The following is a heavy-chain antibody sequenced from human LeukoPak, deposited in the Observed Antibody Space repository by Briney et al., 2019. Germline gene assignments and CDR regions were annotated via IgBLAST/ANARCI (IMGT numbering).Heavy chain of an antibody. Sequence: PSETLSLTCAVYGGSFSGYYWSWIRQPPGKGLEWIGEINHSGSTYYNPSLKSRVTISVDTSKNQFSLKLSSVTAADTAVYYCARVMVRGVQYFDYWGQGTLVTVSS. J-gene: IGHJ4*02. CDR3: ARVMVRGVQYFDY. D-gene: IGHD3-10*01. CDR2: INHSGST. CDR1: GGSFSGYY. V-gene: IGHV4-34*01.